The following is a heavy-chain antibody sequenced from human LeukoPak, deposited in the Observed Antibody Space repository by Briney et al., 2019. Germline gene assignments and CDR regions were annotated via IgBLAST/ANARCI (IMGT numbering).Heavy chain of an antibody. CDR3: ARGMRYYYGSGSSSSSSYYYGMDV. CDR2: IHHSGST. Sequence: SETLSLTCTVSGGSISSYYWGWIRQPPRKGLEWIGSIHHSGSTYYNPSLKSRVTISVDTSKNQFSLKLSSVTAADTAVYYCARGMRYYYGSGSSSSSSYYYGMDVWGQGTTVTVSS. D-gene: IGHD3-10*01. CDR1: GGSISSYY. J-gene: IGHJ6*02. V-gene: IGHV4-38-2*02.